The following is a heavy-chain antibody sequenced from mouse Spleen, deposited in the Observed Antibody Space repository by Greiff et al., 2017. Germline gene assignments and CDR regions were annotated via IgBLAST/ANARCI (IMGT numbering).Heavy chain of an antibody. CDR1: GYTFTSYW. J-gene: IGHJ3*01. Sequence: VQLQQPGAELVRPGSSVKLSCKASGYTFTSYWMDWVKQRPGQGLEWIGNIYPSDSETHYNQKFKDKATLTVDKSSSTAYMQLSSLTSEDSADYYCARDGNYDWFAYWGQGTLVTVSA. CDR3: ARDGNYDWFAY. CDR2: IYPSDSET. V-gene: IGHV1-61*01. D-gene: IGHD2-1*01.